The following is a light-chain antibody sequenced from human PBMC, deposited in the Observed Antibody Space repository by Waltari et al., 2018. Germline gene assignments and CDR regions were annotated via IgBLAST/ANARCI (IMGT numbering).Light chain of an antibody. Sequence: EIVMTQSPVTLSVSPGERVTLSCRASQSVGSNVAWYQLKPGQAPRLIISGVSTRATGVPARFSGSWSGTEFTLTISSLQSEDSAVYFCHQYNNFPPWAFGQGTKVEV. CDR2: GVS. J-gene: IGKJ1*01. CDR3: HQYNNFPPWA. V-gene: IGKV3-15*01. CDR1: QSVGSN.